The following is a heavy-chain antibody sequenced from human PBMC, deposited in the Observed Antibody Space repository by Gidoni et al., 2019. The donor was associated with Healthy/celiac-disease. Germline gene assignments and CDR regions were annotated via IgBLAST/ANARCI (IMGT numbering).Heavy chain of an antibody. V-gene: IGHV3-21*01. CDR1: GFTFSSYS. J-gene: IGHJ4*02. CDR2: ISSSSSYI. CDR3: ARDDILTGYHVDY. Sequence: EVQLVESGGGLVKPGGSLRLSCASSGFTFSSYSMNWVRQAPGKGLEWVSSISSSSSYIYYADSVKGRFTISRDNAKNSLYLQMNSLRAEDTAVYYCARDDILTGYHVDYWGQGTLVTVSS. D-gene: IGHD3-9*01.